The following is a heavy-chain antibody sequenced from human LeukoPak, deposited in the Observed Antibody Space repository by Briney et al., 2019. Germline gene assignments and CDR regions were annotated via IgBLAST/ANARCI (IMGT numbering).Heavy chain of an antibody. D-gene: IGHD3-3*01. Sequence: PSETLSLTCTVSGGSISNYYWSWIRQPPGKGLEWIGYIYTSGSTSYNPSLKSRVTISVDTSKSQFSLKLHSVTAADTAVYYCARLAAFWSGHIDYWGQGTLVTVSS. CDR1: GGSISNYY. CDR2: IYTSGST. V-gene: IGHV4-4*09. CDR3: ARLAAFWSGHIDY. J-gene: IGHJ4*02.